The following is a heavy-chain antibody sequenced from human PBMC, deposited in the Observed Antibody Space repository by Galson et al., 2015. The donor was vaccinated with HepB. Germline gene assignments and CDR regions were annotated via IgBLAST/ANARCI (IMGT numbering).Heavy chain of an antibody. V-gene: IGHV1-46*01. D-gene: IGHD3-10*01. CDR3: AREKAYGSGSYYNPSYYYYYYGMDV. J-gene: IGHJ6*02. CDR1: GYTFTSYA. CDR2: INPSGGST. Sequence: SVKVSCKASGYTFTSYAMHWVRQAPGQGLEWMGIINPSGGSTSYAQKFQGRVTMTRDTSTSTVYMELSSLRSEDTAVYYCAREKAYGSGSYYNPSYYYYYYGMDVWGQGTTVTVSS.